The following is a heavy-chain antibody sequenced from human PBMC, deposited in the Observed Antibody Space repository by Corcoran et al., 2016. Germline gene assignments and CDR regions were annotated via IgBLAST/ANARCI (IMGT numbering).Heavy chain of an antibody. J-gene: IGHJ3*02. CDR2: IYYTGGST. CDR1: RGSISSTTDY. V-gene: IGHV4-39*07. D-gene: IGHD3-22*01. Sequence: QLQLQESGPGLLKPSETLSLTCTVSRGSISSTTDYWGWIRQPPGKGLEWIGSIYYTGGSTYYNPSLKSRVTISVDTSKNQFSLKLPAVTAAATAVYYGARDPERRGYRRDDALDIWGQGTMVTVSS. CDR3: ARDPERRGYRRDDALDI.